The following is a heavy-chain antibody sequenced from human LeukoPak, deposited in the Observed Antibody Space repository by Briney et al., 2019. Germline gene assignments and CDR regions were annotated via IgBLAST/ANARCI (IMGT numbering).Heavy chain of an antibody. J-gene: IGHJ4*02. CDR3: ASWPRYFDY. V-gene: IGHV3-23*01. Sequence: GGSLRLSCAASGFTFSSYAMSWVRQAPGKRLEWVSAISGSGGSTYYADSVKGRFTISRDNSTNTLYLQMNSLRAEDTAVYYCASWPRYFDYWGQGTLVTVSS. CDR2: ISGSGGST. CDR1: GFTFSSYA.